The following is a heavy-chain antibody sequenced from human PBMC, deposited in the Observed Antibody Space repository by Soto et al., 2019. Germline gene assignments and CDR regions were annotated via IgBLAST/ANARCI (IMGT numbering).Heavy chain of an antibody. CDR3: AKDQGSSWYEIDY. D-gene: IGHD6-13*01. CDR2: ISGSGGST. V-gene: IGHV3-23*01. CDR1: GFTFSNYA. J-gene: IGHJ4*02. Sequence: EVQLLESGGGLVQPGGSLRLSCAASGFTFSNYAVTWVRQAPGKGLEWVSTISGSGGSTYYADSVKGRFTISRDNSKNTLYLQMNSLSAEDTAVYYCAKDQGSSWYEIDYGGQVTLVTVAS.